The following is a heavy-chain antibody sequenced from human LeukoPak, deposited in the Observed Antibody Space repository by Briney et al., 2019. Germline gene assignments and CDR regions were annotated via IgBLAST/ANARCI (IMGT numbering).Heavy chain of an antibody. CDR3: ARWGSGTSPFDG. D-gene: IGHD3-16*01. CDR1: GGSISSSSYY. CDR2: IYYSGST. V-gene: IGHV4-39*07. Sequence: SETLSLTCTVSGGSISSSSYYWGWIRQPAGKGLEWIGSIYYSGSTYYNPSLKSRVTISVDTSKNQFSLKLSSVTAADTAVYFYARWGSGTSPFDGWGQGTLVTVSS. J-gene: IGHJ4*02.